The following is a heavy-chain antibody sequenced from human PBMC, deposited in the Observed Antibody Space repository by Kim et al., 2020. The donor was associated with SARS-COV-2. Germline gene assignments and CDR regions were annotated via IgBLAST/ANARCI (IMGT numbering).Heavy chain of an antibody. V-gene: IGHV4-59*13. CDR1: GGSISSYY. CDR3: SRDFNPVNGTFDH. D-gene: IGHD6-19*01. Sequence: SETLSLTCTVSGGSISSYYWNWIRQPPGGGLEWMGYIYNIGRTNYNPSLKSRVTISIDTSKNQFSLRLNSVTAADTAGYYFSRDFNPVNGTFDHWGQGTL. J-gene: IGHJ4*02. CDR2: IYNIGRT.